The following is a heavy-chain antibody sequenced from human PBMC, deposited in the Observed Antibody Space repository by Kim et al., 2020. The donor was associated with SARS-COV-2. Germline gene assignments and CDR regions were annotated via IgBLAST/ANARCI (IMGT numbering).Heavy chain of an antibody. Sequence: FTISRDNSKNTLYLQMNSLRAEDTAVYYCAKDDTAPVVILPNYYYGMDVWGQGTTVTVSS. J-gene: IGHJ6*02. D-gene: IGHD3-16*02. V-gene: IGHV3-23*01. CDR3: AKDDTAPVVILPNYYYGMDV.